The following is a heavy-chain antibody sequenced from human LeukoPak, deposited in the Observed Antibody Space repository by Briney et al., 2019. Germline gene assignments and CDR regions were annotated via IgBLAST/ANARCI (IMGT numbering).Heavy chain of an antibody. CDR2: ISASGGNT. V-gene: IGHV3-23*01. CDR1: GFTFSGSA. J-gene: IGHJ4*02. D-gene: IGHD5-12*01. Sequence: GGSLRLSCAASGFTFSGSAMSWVRQAPGKGLEWVSTISASGGNTYYADSVKGRFTLSRDNSKNTLYLQTNSLRADDTAVYYCAKESGYDVDFDYWGQGTLVTVSS. CDR3: AKESGYDVDFDY.